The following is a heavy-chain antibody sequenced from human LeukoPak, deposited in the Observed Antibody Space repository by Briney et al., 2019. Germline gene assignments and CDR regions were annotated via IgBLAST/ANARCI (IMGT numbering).Heavy chain of an antibody. D-gene: IGHD2-15*01. CDR2: IYSDGNT. J-gene: IGHJ3*02. CDR3: ARIHATGGAFDI. V-gene: IGHV3-53*01. Sequence: PGGSLRLSCAASGFTVSSNYMSWVRQAPGKGLEWVSVIYSDGNTYYPDSVKGRFTISRDNSKNTLYLQMNSLRADDTAVYYCARIHATGGAFDIWGRGTMVTVSS. CDR1: GFTVSSNY.